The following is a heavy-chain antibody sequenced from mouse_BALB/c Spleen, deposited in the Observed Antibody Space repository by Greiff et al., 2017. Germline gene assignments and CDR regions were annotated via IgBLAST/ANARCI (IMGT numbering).Heavy chain of an antibody. V-gene: IGHV5-4*02. CDR1: GFTFSDYY. Sequence: EVQGVESGGGLVKPGGSLKLSCAASGFTFSDYYMYWVRQTPEKRLEWVATISDGGSYTYYPDSVKGRFTISRDNAKNNLYLQMSSLKSEDTAMYYCARAYYRYDYFDYWGQGTTLTVSS. CDR3: ARAYYRYDYFDY. J-gene: IGHJ2*01. CDR2: ISDGGSYT. D-gene: IGHD2-14*01.